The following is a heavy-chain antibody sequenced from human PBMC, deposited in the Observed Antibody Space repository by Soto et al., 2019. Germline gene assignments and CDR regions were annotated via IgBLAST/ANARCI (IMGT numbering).Heavy chain of an antibody. J-gene: IGHJ6*02. Sequence: QGQLVQSGGEVKKPGASVKVSCKTSGYSFTTYGISWVRQAPGQGLEWMGWISAYNGNTNYAQKLQGRVTMTTDTSTSTAYMELRSLRSDDTAVYYCAREGPAPYYYSGMDVRGQGSTVTVSS. CDR1: GYSFTTYG. CDR3: AREGPAPYYYSGMDV. V-gene: IGHV1-18*01. CDR2: ISAYNGNT.